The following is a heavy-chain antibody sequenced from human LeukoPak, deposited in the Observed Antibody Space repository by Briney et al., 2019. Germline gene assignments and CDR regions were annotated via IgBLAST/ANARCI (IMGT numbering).Heavy chain of an antibody. CDR3: ARKGKAAAGPAAFDP. CDR2: ISSSSSYI. Sequence: GGSLRLSCAASGFTFSSYSMNWVRQAPGKGLEWVSSISSSSSYIYYADSVKGRFTISRDNAKNSLYLQMNSLRAEDTAVYYCARKGKAAAGPAAFDPWGQGTLVTASS. J-gene: IGHJ5*02. D-gene: IGHD6-13*01. V-gene: IGHV3-21*01. CDR1: GFTFSSYS.